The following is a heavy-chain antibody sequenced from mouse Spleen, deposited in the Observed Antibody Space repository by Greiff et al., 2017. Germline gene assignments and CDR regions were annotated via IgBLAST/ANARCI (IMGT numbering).Heavy chain of an antibody. J-gene: IGHJ2*01. CDR1: GFTFSTYA. CDR3: ARQTYFDY. Sequence: EVKLMESGGGLVKLGGSLKLSCAASGFTFSTYAMSWVRQTPEKRLEWVATINNGGGDTYYPDSVKGRFTISRDNAKNTLYLQMSSLKSEDTAMYYCARQTYFDYWGQGATLTVSS. CDR2: INNGGGDT. V-gene: IGHV5-9-3*01.